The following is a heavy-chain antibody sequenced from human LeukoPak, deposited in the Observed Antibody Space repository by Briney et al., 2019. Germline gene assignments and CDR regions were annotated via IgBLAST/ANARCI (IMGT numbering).Heavy chain of an antibody. CDR2: IDKKTKNYET. Sequence: TGGSLRLSCAASGFTFSDCSIHWVRQASGKGLEWVGLIDKKTKNYETAYAASVRGRFTISRADSQNTAYLQMYSLETEDTAPYYCTRDAGTYNWLDPWGQGTLVTVSS. J-gene: IGHJ5*02. CDR1: GFTFSDCS. D-gene: IGHD1-26*01. CDR3: TRDAGTYNWLDP. V-gene: IGHV3-73*01.